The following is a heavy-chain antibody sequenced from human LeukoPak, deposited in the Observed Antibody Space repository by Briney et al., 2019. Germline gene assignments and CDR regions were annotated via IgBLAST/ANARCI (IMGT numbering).Heavy chain of an antibody. J-gene: IGHJ4*02. Sequence: ASVKVSCKASGYTFTSYYMHWVRQAPGQGLEWMGIINPSGGSTSYAQKLQGRVTMTTDTSTSTAYMELRSLRSDDTAVYYCARSCSSTSCYFDYWGQGTLVTVSS. D-gene: IGHD2-2*01. CDR2: INPSGGST. CDR3: ARSCSSTSCYFDY. CDR1: GYTFTSYY. V-gene: IGHV1-46*01.